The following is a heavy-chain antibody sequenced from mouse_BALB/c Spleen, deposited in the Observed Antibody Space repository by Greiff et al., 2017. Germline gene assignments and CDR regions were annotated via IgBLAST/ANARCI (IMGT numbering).Heavy chain of an antibody. CDR2: ISYSGST. CDR1: GYSITSDYA. V-gene: IGHV3-2*02. J-gene: IGHJ3*01. CDR3: AGGGWFAY. Sequence: EVQLQESGPGLVKPSQSLSLTCTVTGYSITSDYAWNWIRQFPGNKLEWMGYISYSGSTSYNPSLKSRISITRDTSKNQFFLQLNSVTTEDTATYYWAGGGWFAYWGQGTLVTVSA.